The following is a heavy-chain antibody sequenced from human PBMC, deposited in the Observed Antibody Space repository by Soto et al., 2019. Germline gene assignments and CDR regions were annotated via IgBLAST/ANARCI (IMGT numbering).Heavy chain of an antibody. CDR3: ARGVPGIAVAGTGYFQH. CDR2: ISGSGDST. J-gene: IGHJ1*01. D-gene: IGHD6-19*01. V-gene: IGHV3-23*01. Sequence: GGSLRLSCAASGFTFSSYAMSWVRQAPGKGLEWVSGISGSGDSTYYADSVKGRFTISRDNSKNTLYLQMNSLRAEDTAVYYCARGVPGIAVAGTGYFQHWGQGT. CDR1: GFTFSSYA.